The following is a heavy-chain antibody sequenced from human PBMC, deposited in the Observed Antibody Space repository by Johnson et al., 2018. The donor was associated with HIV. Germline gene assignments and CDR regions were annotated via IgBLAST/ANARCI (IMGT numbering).Heavy chain of an antibody. Sequence: QVQLVESGGGVVQPGGSLTLSCAASGFVFSDYVMHWVRQAPGKGLDWVTFIRYDGSGKYYADSVNGRFTISRDNSKNTLYLQMNSLGAEDTAVYYCAKDVGNYWPNAFDIWGQGTTVTVSS. CDR1: GFVFSDYV. CDR3: AKDVGNYWPNAFDI. V-gene: IGHV3-30*02. D-gene: IGHD3-22*01. J-gene: IGHJ3*02. CDR2: IRYDGSGK.